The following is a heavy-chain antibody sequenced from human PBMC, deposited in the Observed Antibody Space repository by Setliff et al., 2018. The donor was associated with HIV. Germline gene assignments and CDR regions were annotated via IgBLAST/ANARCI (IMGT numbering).Heavy chain of an antibody. Sequence: PSETLSLTCSVSGGSINRGTYYWTWIRQSAGKGLEWIGHIYITGSTYYSPSLNSRFTISVDTSKNQFSLKLRSVTAADTAVYYCARQPLYNDYDWRSYYFDYWGQGSLVTVSS. CDR1: GGSINRGTYY. J-gene: IGHJ4*02. CDR3: ARQPLYNDYDWRSYYFDY. CDR2: IYITGST. V-gene: IGHV4-61*09. D-gene: IGHD5-12*01.